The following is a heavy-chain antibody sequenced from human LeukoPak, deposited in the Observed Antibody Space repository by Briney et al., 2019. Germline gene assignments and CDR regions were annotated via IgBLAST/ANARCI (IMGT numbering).Heavy chain of an antibody. V-gene: IGHV3-7*03. J-gene: IGHJ3*02. CDR2: IKQDGSEK. Sequence: PGGSLRLSCAASGFTFSSYWTSWVRQAPGKGLEWVANIKQDGSEKYYVDSVKGRFTISRDNAKNSLYLQMNSLRAEDTAVYYCAGEETDYDILTGYYNAAFDIWGQGTMVTVSS. D-gene: IGHD3-9*01. CDR1: GFTFSSYW. CDR3: AGEETDYDILTGYYNAAFDI.